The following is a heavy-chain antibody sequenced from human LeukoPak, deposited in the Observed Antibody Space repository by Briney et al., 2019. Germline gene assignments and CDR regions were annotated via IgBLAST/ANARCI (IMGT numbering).Heavy chain of an antibody. D-gene: IGHD5-18*01. Sequence: GGSLRLSCAASGFTFSIYALDWVRQTPGKGLEWVSTISGNGGSTYYADSVKGRFTISRDNSRNTLDLQMNSLRAEHTAVYFCAKNTGQTSEYSYGYHSWGQGTLVIVSS. J-gene: IGHJ4*02. CDR2: ISGNGGST. V-gene: IGHV3-23*01. CDR3: AKNTGQTSEYSYGYHS. CDR1: GFTFSIYA.